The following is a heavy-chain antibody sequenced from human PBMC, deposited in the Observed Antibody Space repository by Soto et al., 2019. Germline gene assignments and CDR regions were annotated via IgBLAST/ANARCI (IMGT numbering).Heavy chain of an antibody. CDR1: GFTFSSYG. Sequence: GGSLRLSCAASGFTFSSYGMHWVRQAPGKGLEWVAVISYDGSNKYYADSVKGRFTISRDNSKNTLYLQMNSLRAEDTAVYYCAKFSHGSGSIHRGYWGQGTLVTVSS. V-gene: IGHV3-30*18. CDR2: ISYDGSNK. J-gene: IGHJ4*02. CDR3: AKFSHGSGSIHRGY. D-gene: IGHD3-10*01.